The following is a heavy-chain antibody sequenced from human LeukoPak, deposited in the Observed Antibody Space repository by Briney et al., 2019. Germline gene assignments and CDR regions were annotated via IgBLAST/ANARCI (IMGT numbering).Heavy chain of an antibody. J-gene: IGHJ4*02. D-gene: IGHD1-26*01. V-gene: IGHV3-53*01. Sequence: GGSLRLSCAASGFTVSSNYMSWVRQAPGKGLEWVSVIYSGGSTYYADSVKGRFTISRDNSKNTLYLQMNSLRAEDTAVYYCASGARIPSFLFDYWGQGTLVTASS. CDR3: ASGARIPSFLFDY. CDR1: GFTVSSNY. CDR2: IYSGGST.